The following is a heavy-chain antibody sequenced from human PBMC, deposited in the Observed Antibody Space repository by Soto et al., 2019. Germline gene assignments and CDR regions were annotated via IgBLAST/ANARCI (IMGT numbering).Heavy chain of an antibody. CDR3: ARLPVGSFWSGYSYYYYYMDV. D-gene: IGHD3-3*01. CDR2: IYPGDSDT. Sequence: GESLKISCKGSGYSFTSYWIGWVRQMPGKGLEWMGIIYPGDSDTRYSPSFQGQVTISADRSISTAYLQWSSLKASDTAMYYCARLPVGSFWSGYSYYYYYMDVWGKGTTVTVSS. V-gene: IGHV5-51*01. CDR1: GYSFTSYW. J-gene: IGHJ6*03.